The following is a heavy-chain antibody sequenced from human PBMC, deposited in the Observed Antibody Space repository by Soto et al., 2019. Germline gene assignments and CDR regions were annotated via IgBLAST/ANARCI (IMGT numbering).Heavy chain of an antibody. CDR2: ISTFNGNT. D-gene: IGHD4-17*01. Sequence: QVHLVQSGTEVKEPGASVKVSCKAPASTFTGYTINWVRQAPGQGLEWMGWISTFNGNTKYAGNFEGRVTMTTNTSTTTAYMELTSLTVDDTAVNFFARGTVTSGRWFGPWGQGNLVSVSS. CDR1: ASTFTGYT. V-gene: IGHV1-18*04. CDR3: ARGTVTSGRWFGP. J-gene: IGHJ5*02.